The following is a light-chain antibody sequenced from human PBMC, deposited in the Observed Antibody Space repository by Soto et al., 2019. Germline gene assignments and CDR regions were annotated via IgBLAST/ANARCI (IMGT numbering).Light chain of an antibody. V-gene: IGKV3-15*01. J-gene: IGKJ1*01. Sequence: EIVMTQSPATLSVSPGERATLSCRASQSVGSNLAWYQQKPGQAPRLLIYGASTRATGIPARFSGSGSGTKFTLTISSLQSEDFAVYYCQQYNNWPRTFGQGTKVDIK. CDR3: QQYNNWPRT. CDR1: QSVGSN. CDR2: GAS.